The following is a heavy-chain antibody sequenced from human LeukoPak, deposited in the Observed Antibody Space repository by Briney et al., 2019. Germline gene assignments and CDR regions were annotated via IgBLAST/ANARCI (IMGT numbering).Heavy chain of an antibody. CDR3: ARHGYYDRPLDY. CDR1: GGSISSSSYY. D-gene: IGHD3-22*01. V-gene: IGHV4-39*01. J-gene: IGHJ4*02. Sequence: SETLSLTCTVSGGSISSSSYYWGWIRQPPGKGLEWIGSIYYSGSTYYNPSLKSRVTISVDTSKNQFSLKLSSVTAADTAVYYCARHGYYDRPLDYWGQGTLVTVSS. CDR2: IYYSGST.